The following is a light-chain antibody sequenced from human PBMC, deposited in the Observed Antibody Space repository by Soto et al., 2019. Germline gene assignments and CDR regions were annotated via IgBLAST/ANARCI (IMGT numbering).Light chain of an antibody. J-gene: IGKJ1*01. V-gene: IGKV3-20*01. CDR1: QSVSSNY. CDR3: QQYGSSPTWT. CDR2: GAS. Sequence: EVVLTQSPATLSLSPGERSTLSCRASQSVSSNYLAWYQQKPGQAPRLLIYGASTRATGIPDRFSGSGSGTDFTLTIRRLEPEDSAVYYCQQYGSSPTWTFGQGTTVDIK.